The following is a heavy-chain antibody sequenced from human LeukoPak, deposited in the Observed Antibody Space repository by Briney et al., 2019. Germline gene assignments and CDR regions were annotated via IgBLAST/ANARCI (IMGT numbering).Heavy chain of an antibody. CDR2: IYYSGST. Sequence: SETLSLTCAVSGGSISSGGYSWSWIRQPPGKGLEWIGYIYYSGSTYYNPSLKSRVTISVDASKNQFSLKLSSVTAADTAVYYCARESYYGGLDYWGQGTLVTVSS. CDR3: ARESYYGGLDY. D-gene: IGHD3-10*01. CDR1: GGSISSGGYS. J-gene: IGHJ4*02. V-gene: IGHV4-30-4*07.